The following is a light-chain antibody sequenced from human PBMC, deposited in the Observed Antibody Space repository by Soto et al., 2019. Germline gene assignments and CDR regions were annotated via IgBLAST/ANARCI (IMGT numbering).Light chain of an antibody. J-gene: IGLJ1*01. V-gene: IGLV1-40*01. CDR3: QSYDSSLSAHV. Sequence: QSARTQPPSVSGAPGQRVTISCTGSSSNIGAGHDVHWYQQFPGTAPQLLIFGNNNRPSGVPDRFSGSKSGTSASLAITGLQAEDEADFYSQSYDSSLSAHVFGTGTKVTDL. CDR2: GNN. CDR1: SSNIGAGHD.